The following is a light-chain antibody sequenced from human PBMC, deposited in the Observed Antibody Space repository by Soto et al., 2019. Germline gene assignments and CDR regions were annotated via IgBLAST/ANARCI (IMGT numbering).Light chain of an antibody. CDR1: TSFVGTYNF. J-gene: IGLJ1*01. CDR3: SSYTSSSPLGYV. V-gene: IGLV2-14*02. CDR2: EGT. Sequence: QSALTQPASVSGSAGQSITISCTGTTSFVGTYNFVSWYQQHPGKAPQVLIYEGTKRPSGVSNRFSGSKSGNTASLTISGLQAEDEADYYCSSYTSSSPLGYVFGTGTKVTVL.